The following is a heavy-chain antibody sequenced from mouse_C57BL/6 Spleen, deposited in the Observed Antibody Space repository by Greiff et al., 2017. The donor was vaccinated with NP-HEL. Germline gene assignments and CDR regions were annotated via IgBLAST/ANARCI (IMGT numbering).Heavy chain of an antibody. Sequence: VQLQQPGAELVRPGPSVKLSCKASGYTFTSYWMHWVKQRPGQGLEWIGVIDPSDSYTNYNQKFKGKATLTVDTSSSTAYMQLSSLTSEDSAVYYCAQVLPPPMDYWGQGTSVTVSS. CDR1: GYTFTSYW. CDR2: IDPSDSYT. V-gene: IGHV1-59*01. J-gene: IGHJ4*01. D-gene: IGHD1-1*01. CDR3: AQVLPPPMDY.